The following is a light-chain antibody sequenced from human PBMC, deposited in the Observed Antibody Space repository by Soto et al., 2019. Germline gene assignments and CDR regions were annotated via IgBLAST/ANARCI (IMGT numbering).Light chain of an antibody. CDR1: QSVSTN. CDR3: QQYNNWPYT. CDR2: GAS. V-gene: IGKV3-15*01. Sequence: EIVMTQSPDTLSVSPGERATLSCRASQSVSTNLAWYQQKPGQAPRLLIYGASTRATGIPARFSGSGSGTDFTLTISSLQSEDFAVYHCQQYNNWPYTFGQGNKLEIK. J-gene: IGKJ2*01.